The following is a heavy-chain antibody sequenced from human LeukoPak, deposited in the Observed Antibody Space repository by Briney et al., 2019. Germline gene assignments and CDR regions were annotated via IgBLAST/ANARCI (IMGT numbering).Heavy chain of an antibody. CDR3: AKGKVPAAIPINWFDP. Sequence: ASVKVSCKASGYTFTSYDINWVRQATGQGLEWMGWMNPNSGNTGYAQKFQGRVTMTRNTSISTAYMELSSLRAEDTAVYYCAKGKVPAAIPINWFDPWGQGTLVTVSS. D-gene: IGHD2-2*01. CDR1: GYTFTSYD. CDR2: MNPNSGNT. J-gene: IGHJ5*02. V-gene: IGHV1-8*01.